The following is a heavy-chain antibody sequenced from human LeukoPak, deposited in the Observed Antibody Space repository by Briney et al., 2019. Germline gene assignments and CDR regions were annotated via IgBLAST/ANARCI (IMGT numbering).Heavy chain of an antibody. D-gene: IGHD6-13*01. CDR3: ARSPSSSWTRFDY. CDR1: GGSFSGYY. V-gene: IGHV4-59*01. Sequence: SETLSLTCAVYGGSFSGYYWSWIRQPPGKGLEWIGYIYYSGSTNYNPSLKSRVTVSVDTSKNQFSLKLSSVTAADTAVYYCARSPSSSWTRFDYWGQGTLVTVSS. J-gene: IGHJ4*02. CDR2: IYYSGST.